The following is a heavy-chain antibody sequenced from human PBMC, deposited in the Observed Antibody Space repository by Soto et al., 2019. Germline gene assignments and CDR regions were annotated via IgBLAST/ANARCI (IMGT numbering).Heavy chain of an antibody. J-gene: IGHJ1*01. Sequence: QIQLVQAGAAVKKPGASVKVSCKASGYNFFDYGVSWVRQATGQGLECMGWVSRKSGNTDYAWKVQGSFTMTTDISTSTANMELSGLISDDTGVYYCWSGRTVSSIGPLLVWGQGTLVSVSS. CDR1: GYNFFDYG. CDR3: WSGRTVSSIGPLLV. CDR2: VSRKSGNT. D-gene: IGHD3-3*01. V-gene: IGHV1-18*01.